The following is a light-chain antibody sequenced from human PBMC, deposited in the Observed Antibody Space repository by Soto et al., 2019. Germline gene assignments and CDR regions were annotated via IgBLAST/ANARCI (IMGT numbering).Light chain of an antibody. CDR2: KVS. Sequence: DVVMTQSPLSLPVTLGQPASISCRSSQSLVYSDGNTYLNWFQQRPGQSPRRLIYKVSNRDSGVPDRFSGSGSGTDFTLKISRVEADDVGVYYCMQGTHGATFGPGTKVDIK. J-gene: IGKJ3*01. CDR1: QSLVYSDGNTY. V-gene: IGKV2-30*01. CDR3: MQGTHGAT.